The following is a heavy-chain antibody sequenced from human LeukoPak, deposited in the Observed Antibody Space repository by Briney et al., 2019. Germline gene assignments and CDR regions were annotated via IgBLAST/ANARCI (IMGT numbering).Heavy chain of an antibody. Sequence: PGGSLRLSCVASGFTFSAYSMNWVRQAPGKGLEWVSSISSSSSYIFYADPVKGRFTISRDNAKNSLYLQMNSLRAEDTAVYSCARDLAGSGSYIDYWGQGTLVTVSS. CDR1: GFTFSAYS. CDR2: ISSSSSYI. D-gene: IGHD3-10*01. CDR3: ARDLAGSGSYIDY. J-gene: IGHJ4*02. V-gene: IGHV3-21*01.